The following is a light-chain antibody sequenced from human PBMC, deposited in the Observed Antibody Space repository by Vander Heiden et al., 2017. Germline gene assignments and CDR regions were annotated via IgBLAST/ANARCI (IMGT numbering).Light chain of an antibody. CDR1: KLRDKY. V-gene: IGLV3-1*01. J-gene: IGLJ2*01. CDR3: QAWDSSTVV. Sequence: SYELTQPPSVSVSPAQTASTTCSADKLRDKYACWYQQKPSQSPVLVIYQDSKRPSGIPERFAGSNSGNTATLTISGTQAMDEADYYCQAWDSSTVVFGGGTKLTVL. CDR2: QDS.